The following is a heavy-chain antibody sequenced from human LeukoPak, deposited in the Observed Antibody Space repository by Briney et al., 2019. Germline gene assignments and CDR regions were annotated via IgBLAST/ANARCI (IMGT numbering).Heavy chain of an antibody. CDR2: IYSDGST. CDR1: GFIFSNYG. Sequence: GGSLRHSCAASGFIFSNYGMNWVRQAPGKGLEWVSVIYSDGSTYYEDSVKGRFTISRDNSKNTLSLQMNSLRAEDTAVYYCAREKGRGVISPYFDYWGQGTLVTVSS. D-gene: IGHD3-10*01. CDR3: AREKGRGVISPYFDY. J-gene: IGHJ4*02. V-gene: IGHV3-53*01.